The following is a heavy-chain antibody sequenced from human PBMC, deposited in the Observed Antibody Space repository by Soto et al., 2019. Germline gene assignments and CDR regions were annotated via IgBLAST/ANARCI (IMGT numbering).Heavy chain of an antibody. D-gene: IGHD1-26*01. CDR1: GFSFSNSV. CDR2: ITASGDVE. CDR3: AKGITGSDPFDY. V-gene: IGHV3-23*01. J-gene: IGHJ4*02. Sequence: EVQLLESGGDLVQPGGSLRLSCAASGFSFSNSVMTWVRQAPGKGLDWVSSITASGDVEAYADSVRARFTISRDNSKNTLSLQMSSLRVDDTALYYCAKGITGSDPFDYWGQGTLVTVSS.